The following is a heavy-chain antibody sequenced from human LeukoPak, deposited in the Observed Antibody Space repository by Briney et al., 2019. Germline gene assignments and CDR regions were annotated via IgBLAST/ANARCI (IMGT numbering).Heavy chain of an antibody. CDR3: ARSGREATEIDY. CDR2: ISSSSSYI. CDR1: GFTFSSYS. V-gene: IGHV3-21*01. J-gene: IGHJ4*02. Sequence: GGSLRLSCAAPGFTFSSYSMNWVRQAPGKGLEWVSSISSSSSYIYYADSVKGRFTISRDNAKNSLYLQMNSLRAEDTAVYYCARSGREATEIDYWGQGTLVTVSS. D-gene: IGHD1-1*01.